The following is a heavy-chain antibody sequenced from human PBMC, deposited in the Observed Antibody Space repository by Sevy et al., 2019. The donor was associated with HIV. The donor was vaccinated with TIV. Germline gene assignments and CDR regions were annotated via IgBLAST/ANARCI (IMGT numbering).Heavy chain of an antibody. V-gene: IGHV4-59*01. J-gene: IGHJ6*02. CDR2: IYYSGIT. CDR1: GDSISSSY. CDR3: ARGSQYYYYAMDV. Sequence: SETLSLTCTVSGDSISSSYWSWIRQPPGKGLEWIGYIYYSGITNYNPSLKSRVTISRDMSKNQFSLKLSSVTAVDTAVYYCARGSQYYYYAMDVWGQGTTVTVSS.